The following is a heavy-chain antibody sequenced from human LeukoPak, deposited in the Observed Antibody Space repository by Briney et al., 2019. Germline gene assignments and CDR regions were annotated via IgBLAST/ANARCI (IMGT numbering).Heavy chain of an antibody. J-gene: IGHJ4*02. V-gene: IGHV1-2*02. CDR3: ERGECSGGSCYDDFDY. CDR2: INPNSGGT. Sequence: ASVKVSCKASGYTFTGYYMHWVRQAPGQGLEWMGWINPNSGGTNYAQKFQGRVTMTRDTSISTAYMELSRLRSDDTAVYYCERGECSGGSCYDDFDYWGQGTLVTVSS. CDR1: GYTFTGYY. D-gene: IGHD2-15*01.